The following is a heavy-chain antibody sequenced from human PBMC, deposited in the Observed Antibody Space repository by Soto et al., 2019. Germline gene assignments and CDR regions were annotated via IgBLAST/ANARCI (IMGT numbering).Heavy chain of an antibody. CDR1: GFTFSSYT. CDR2: ILYDGSNK. D-gene: IGHD1-7*01. J-gene: IGHJ5*02. CDR3: ARDNGEELRNGWFDP. V-gene: IGHV3-30-3*01. Sequence: QVQLVESGGGVVQPGRSLRLSCAASGFTFSSYTMHWVRQAPGKGLEWVAVILYDGSNKYYAASVKGRFTISRDNSKNTLYLQMNSLRPEDTAVYYCARDNGEELRNGWFDPWGQGTLVTVSS.